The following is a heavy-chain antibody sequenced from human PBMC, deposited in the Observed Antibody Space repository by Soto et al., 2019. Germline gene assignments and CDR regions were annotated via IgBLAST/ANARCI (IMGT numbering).Heavy chain of an antibody. J-gene: IGHJ4*02. Sequence: QVQLQESGPGLVKPSETLSLTCTVSGGSVSSSNYYWSWIRQPPGKGLEWLGYIYYSGSASYNPSLKSRITVSVDTSKTQFSLKLSSVTAADTAVYYCARERTVDPTFFDFWGQGTLVTVSS. CDR1: GGSVSSSNYY. V-gene: IGHV4-61*01. D-gene: IGHD2-15*01. CDR3: ARERTVDPTFFDF. CDR2: IYYSGSA.